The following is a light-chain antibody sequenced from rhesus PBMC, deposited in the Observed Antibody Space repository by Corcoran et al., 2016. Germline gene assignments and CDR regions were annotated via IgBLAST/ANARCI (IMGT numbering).Light chain of an antibody. Sequence: EIVLTQSPAFQSVTLKEKVTITCQASQSIGSSLHWYQQKSDQSPKLLIKSASQSISGVPSRFSGSGSGTEFTLTINSLEAEDAATYYCQQSSSFPYSFGQGTKVEIK. CDR2: SAS. J-gene: IGKJ2*01. CDR3: QQSSSFPYS. CDR1: QSIGSS. V-gene: IGKV6-55*01.